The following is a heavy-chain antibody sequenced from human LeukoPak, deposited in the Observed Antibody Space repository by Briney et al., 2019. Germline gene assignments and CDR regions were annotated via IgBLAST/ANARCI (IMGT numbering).Heavy chain of an antibody. CDR3: ARHPGSHYMDV. CDR2: INHSGST. CDR1: GGSFSTYY. Sequence: SETLSLTCAVYGGSFSTYYWNWIRQPPGKGLERIGEINHSGSTNYNPSLKSRVTISVDTSKNQFSLELSSVTAADTAVYYCARHPGSHYMDVWGKGTTVTVSS. V-gene: IGHV4-34*01. J-gene: IGHJ6*03.